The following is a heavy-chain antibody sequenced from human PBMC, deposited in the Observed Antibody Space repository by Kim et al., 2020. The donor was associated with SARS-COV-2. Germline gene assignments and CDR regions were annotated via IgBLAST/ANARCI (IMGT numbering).Heavy chain of an antibody. D-gene: IGHD7-27*01. V-gene: IGHV3-21*01. J-gene: IGHJ4*02. Sequence: SYIYYADSVKGRFTIARDNAKNSLYLQMNSLRAEDTAVYYCATGDQTVDYWGQGTLVTVSS. CDR2: SYI. CDR3: ATGDQTVDY.